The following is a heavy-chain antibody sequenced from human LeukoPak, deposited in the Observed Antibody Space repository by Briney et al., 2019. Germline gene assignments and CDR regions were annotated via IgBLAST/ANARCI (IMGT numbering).Heavy chain of an antibody. V-gene: IGHV4-59*12. J-gene: IGHJ2*01. CDR3: ARVAQKLERIVVARSSEWRANWYFDL. CDR2: IYHSGNT. Sequence: SETLSLTCSVSGGSISSYYWSWIRQPPGKGLEWIGYIYHSGNTNYNPSLKSRVTMSVDTSKNQFSLKLSSVTAADTAVYYCARVAQKLERIVVARSSEWRANWYFDLWGRGTLVTVSS. D-gene: IGHD6-19*01. CDR1: GGSISSYY.